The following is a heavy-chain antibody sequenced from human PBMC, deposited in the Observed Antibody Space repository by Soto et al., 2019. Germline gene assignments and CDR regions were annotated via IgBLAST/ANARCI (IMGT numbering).Heavy chain of an antibody. Sequence: QVQLVQSGAEVKKPGASVKVSCKASGYTFTSYYMHWVRQAPGQGLEWMGIINPSGGSTSYPQKFPGRVTMTRDTSTSTVYMELSSLRSEDTAVYYCARVGTMVRGPRNAYYYGMDVWGQGTTVTVSS. CDR3: ARVGTMVRGPRNAYYYGMDV. CDR2: INPSGGST. J-gene: IGHJ6*02. CDR1: GYTFTSYY. V-gene: IGHV1-46*01. D-gene: IGHD3-10*01.